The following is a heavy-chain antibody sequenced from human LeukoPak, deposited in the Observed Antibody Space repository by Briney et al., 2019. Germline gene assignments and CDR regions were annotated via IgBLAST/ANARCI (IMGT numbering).Heavy chain of an antibody. CDR2: IYYSGST. CDR1: NGSISSYY. V-gene: IGHV4-59*01. CDR3: ASNGYNRYSAFDY. J-gene: IGHJ4*02. D-gene: IGHD5-24*01. Sequence: SETLSLTCTVSNGSISSYYWSWIRQPPGKGLEWIGYIYYSGSTNYNPSLKSRVTISVDTSKNQFSLKLSSVTAADTAVYYCASNGYNRYSAFDYWGQGTLVTVSS.